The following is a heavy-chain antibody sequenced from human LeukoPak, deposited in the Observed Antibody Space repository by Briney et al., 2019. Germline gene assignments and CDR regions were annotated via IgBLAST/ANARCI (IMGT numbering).Heavy chain of an antibody. D-gene: IGHD6-19*01. CDR3: ARDLEQWLVPNDAFDI. Sequence: SSETLSLTCTVSGGSISSGSYYWSWIRQPAGKGLEWIGRIYTSGSANYNPSLKSRVTISVDTSKNQFSLELSSVTAADTAVYYCARDLEQWLVPNDAFDIWGQGTMVTVSS. J-gene: IGHJ3*02. CDR1: GGSISSGSYY. V-gene: IGHV4-61*02. CDR2: IYTSGSA.